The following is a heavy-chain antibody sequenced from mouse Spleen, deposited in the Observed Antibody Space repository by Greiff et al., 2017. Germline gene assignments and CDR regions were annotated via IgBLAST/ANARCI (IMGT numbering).Heavy chain of an antibody. CDR2: IRLKSDNYAT. Sequence: EVKVEESGGGLVQPGGSMKLSCVASGFTFSNYWMNWVRQSPEKGLEWVAQIRLKSDNYATHYAESVKGRFTISRDDSKSSVYLQMNNLRAEDTGIYYCTRSYYYGSTFAYWGQGTLVTVSA. V-gene: IGHV6-3*01. D-gene: IGHD1-1*01. CDR1: GFTFSNYW. CDR3: TRSYYYGSTFAY. J-gene: IGHJ3*01.